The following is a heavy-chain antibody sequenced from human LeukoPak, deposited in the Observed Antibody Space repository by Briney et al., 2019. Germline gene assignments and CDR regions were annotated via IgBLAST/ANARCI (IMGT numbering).Heavy chain of an antibody. CDR1: GFTFSSYA. CDR2: ISYDGGNK. V-gene: IGHV3-30-3*02. D-gene: IGHD2-2*01. J-gene: IGHJ6*02. CDR3: AKDCSSGVNPCMDV. Sequence: GRSLRLSCAASGFTFSSYAMHWVRQAPGKGLEWVSVISYDGGNKYYADSVKGRFTISRDNSKNTLYLQMNSLRAEDTAVYFCAKDCSSGVNPCMDVWGQGTTVTVSS.